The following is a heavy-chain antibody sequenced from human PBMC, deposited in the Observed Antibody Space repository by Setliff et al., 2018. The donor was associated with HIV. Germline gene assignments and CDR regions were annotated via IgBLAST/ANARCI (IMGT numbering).Heavy chain of an antibody. CDR3: ARPVAGASEYFQH. CDR2: IYPGDSDT. D-gene: IGHD6-19*01. CDR1: GYSFTSYW. V-gene: IGHV5-51*01. J-gene: IGHJ1*01. Sequence: GESLKISCRGSGYSFTSYWIGWVRQMPGKGLEWMGVIYPGDSDTRYSPSFQGQVTISADKSISTAYLQWSSLKASDTAMYYCARPVAGASEYFQHWGQGTLVTVS.